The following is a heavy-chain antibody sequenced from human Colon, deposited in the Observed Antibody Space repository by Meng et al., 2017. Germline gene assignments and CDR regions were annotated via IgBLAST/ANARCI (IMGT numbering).Heavy chain of an antibody. J-gene: IGHJ4*02. CDR3: ARHASAWSLDY. CDR2: VNPNNGEA. Sequence: QGQLVQAGAEGQKTGASGRVYYKTSGSTLTNYQTDCVRQAPGQGLEWMGWVNPNNGEASYAQNLQGRVTLTTDTSTNTAYMELRSLTSDDSALYYCARHASAWSLDYWGQGTLVTVSS. D-gene: IGHD6-19*01. CDR1: GSTLTNYQ. V-gene: IGHV1-18*01.